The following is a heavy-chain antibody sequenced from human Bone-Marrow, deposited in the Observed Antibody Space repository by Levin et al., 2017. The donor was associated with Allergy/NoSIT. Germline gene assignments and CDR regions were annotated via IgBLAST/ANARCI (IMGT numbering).Heavy chain of an antibody. CDR1: GDSIGSYY. J-gene: IGHJ4*02. CDR2: IYYSGST. D-gene: IGHD3-16*01. Sequence: SETLSLTCTVSGDSIGSYYWNWIRQPPGKGLEWIGYIYYSGSTNYNPSLKSRVTMSVDTSKNQFSLRLGSVAAANTAMYFCARGPSYPSMGDDYYFDYCGQGTLVTVSS. CDR3: ARGPSYPSMGDDYYFDY. V-gene: IGHV4-59*01.